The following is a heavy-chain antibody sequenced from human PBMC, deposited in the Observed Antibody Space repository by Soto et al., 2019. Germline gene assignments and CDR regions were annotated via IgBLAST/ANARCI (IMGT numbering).Heavy chain of an antibody. Sequence: EVQLVESGGGLVQPGGSLRLSCAVSGFTFSSFWMHWVRQAPGEGLVWVSRINTDGSSTSYADSVKGRFTIARDNVKNILHLPMIRLRVDCTAMYYCAKRGVDTFGLSYWGQGTLVNVSS. D-gene: IGHD3-10*01. CDR3: AKRGVDTFGLSY. CDR2: INTDGSST. V-gene: IGHV3-74*01. CDR1: GFTFSSFW. J-gene: IGHJ4*02.